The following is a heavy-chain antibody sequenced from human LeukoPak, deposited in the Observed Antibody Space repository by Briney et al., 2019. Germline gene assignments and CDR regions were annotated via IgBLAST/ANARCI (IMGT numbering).Heavy chain of an antibody. CDR2: IYYSGST. CDR1: GVSISSSSHY. J-gene: IGHJ5*02. CDR3: ARSRGVATPVGS. D-gene: IGHD5-12*01. Sequence: SETLSLTCTVSGVSISSSSHYWGWIRQPPGKGLEWIGSIYYSGSTYYNPSLKSRVTISVDTSKNQFSLKVSSVTAADTAVYYCARSRGVATPVGSWGQGTLVTVSS. V-gene: IGHV4-39*01.